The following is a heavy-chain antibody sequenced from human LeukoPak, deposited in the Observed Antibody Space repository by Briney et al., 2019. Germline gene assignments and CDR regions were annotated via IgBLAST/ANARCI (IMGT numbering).Heavy chain of an antibody. CDR2: ISAYNGNT. CDR3: ARVGALWFGELWGLANY. Sequence: ASVKVSCKASGYTFTSYGISWVRQAPGQGLEWMGWISAYNGNTNYAQKLQGRVTMTTDTSTSTAYMELRSLRSDDTAVYYCARVGALWFGELWGLANYWGQGTLVTVSS. CDR1: GYTFTSYG. V-gene: IGHV1-18*01. D-gene: IGHD3-10*01. J-gene: IGHJ4*02.